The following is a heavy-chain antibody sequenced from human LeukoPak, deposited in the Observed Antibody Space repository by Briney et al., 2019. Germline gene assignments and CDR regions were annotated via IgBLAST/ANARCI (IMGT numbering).Heavy chain of an antibody. D-gene: IGHD1-7*01. CDR1: GYSFTSYG. Sequence: PGASVKVSCKASGYSFTSYGISWVRQAPGQGLEWMGWISSYNENTDYAQKLQGRVTITTDTSTSTAYMELRSLRSDDTAVYYCAREGVSDWNYCFDYWGQGTLVTVSS. J-gene: IGHJ4*02. CDR3: AREGVSDWNYCFDY. V-gene: IGHV1-18*01. CDR2: ISSYNENT.